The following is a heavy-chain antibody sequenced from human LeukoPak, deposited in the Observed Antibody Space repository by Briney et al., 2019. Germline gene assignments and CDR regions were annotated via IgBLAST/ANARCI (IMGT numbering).Heavy chain of an antibody. V-gene: IGHV4-61*01. Sequence: SETLSLTCTVSGGSVSNGNFYWSWLRQPPGKALEWIGYIYYTGSAYYSPSLEGRVRISVDTSKNQFSVKLNSVTAADTAVYYCARSVYYGSVNGFDYWGQGTLVTVSS. CDR1: GGSVSNGNFY. CDR2: IYYTGSA. CDR3: ARSVYYGSVNGFDY. J-gene: IGHJ4*02. D-gene: IGHD3-10*01.